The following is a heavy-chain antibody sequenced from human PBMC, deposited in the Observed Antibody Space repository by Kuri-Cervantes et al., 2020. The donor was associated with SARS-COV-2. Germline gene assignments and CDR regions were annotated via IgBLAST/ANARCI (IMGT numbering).Heavy chain of an antibody. Sequence: GGSLRLSCAASGFTFTSYAMSWVRLAPGKGLEWVSAISGSGDSTYYADSVKGRFTISRDNAKNSLYLQMFSLRPEDTAFYYCAKGIAAGGRGYFEYWGQGALVTVSS. CDR1: GFTFTSYA. CDR2: ISGSGDST. J-gene: IGHJ4*02. D-gene: IGHD1-26*01. CDR3: AKGIAAGGRGYFEY. V-gene: IGHV3-23*01.